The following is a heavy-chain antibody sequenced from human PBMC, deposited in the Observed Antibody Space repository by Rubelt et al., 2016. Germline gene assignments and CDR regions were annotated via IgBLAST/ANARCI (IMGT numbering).Heavy chain of an antibody. CDR1: GYTFTTYG. J-gene: IGHJ5*02. V-gene: IGHV1-18*01. Sequence: QVQLVQSGAEVKKPGASVKVSCKASGYTFTTYGISWVRQAPGQGLEWMGWIRTYNGKHNYAQKLQGRVTMTTDTSTSTAYMELRSLRSDDTAMYFCARGYCSSANCLFNWFDPWGQGTLVTVSS. CDR3: ARGYCSSANCLFNWFDP. CDR2: IRTYNGKH. D-gene: IGHD2-2*01.